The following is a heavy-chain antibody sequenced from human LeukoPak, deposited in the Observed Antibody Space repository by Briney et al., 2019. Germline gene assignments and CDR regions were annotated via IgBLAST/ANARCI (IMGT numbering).Heavy chain of an antibody. CDR2: MNPNSGNT. CDR3: ARGPRYCSSTSCPELDDAFDI. V-gene: IGHV1-8*03. Sequence: ASVKVSCKASGYTFTSYDINWVRQATGQGLEWMGWMNPNSGNTGYAQKFQGRVTITRYTSISTAYMELSSLRSEDTAVYYCARGPRYCSSTSCPELDDAFDIWGQGTMVTVSS. D-gene: IGHD2-2*01. CDR1: GYTFTSYD. J-gene: IGHJ3*02.